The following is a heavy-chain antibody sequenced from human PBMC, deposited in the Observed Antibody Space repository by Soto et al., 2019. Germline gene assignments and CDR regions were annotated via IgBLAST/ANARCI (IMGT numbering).Heavy chain of an antibody. CDR2: VSCNSEIV. CDR1: GFKFGDYA. V-gene: IGHV3-9*01. D-gene: IGHD2-15*01. CDR3: AKDRGPCSGNKCSSLYYYYGMDV. J-gene: IGHJ6*02. Sequence: GGSLRLSCEASGFKFGDYAMHWVRQAPGKGLEWVAGVSCNSEIVGYADSVKGRFTISRDNAKNSLYLEMNSLRTEDTALYYCAKDRGPCSGNKCSSLYYYYGMDVWGQGTTVTVSS.